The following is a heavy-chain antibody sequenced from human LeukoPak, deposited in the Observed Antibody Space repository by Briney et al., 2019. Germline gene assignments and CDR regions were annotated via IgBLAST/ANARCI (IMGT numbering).Heavy chain of an antibody. V-gene: IGHV3-9*03. Sequence: GGSLRLSCAASGFTVSSKFMSWVRQAPGKGLEWVSGITWNSAVLGYADSVKGRFTISRDNAKNSLYLQMNSLRAEDMALYYCAKTRGKYGSGTYFDSWGQGTLVTVSS. J-gene: IGHJ4*02. D-gene: IGHD3-10*01. CDR3: AKTRGKYGSGTYFDS. CDR2: ITWNSAVL. CDR1: GFTVSSKF.